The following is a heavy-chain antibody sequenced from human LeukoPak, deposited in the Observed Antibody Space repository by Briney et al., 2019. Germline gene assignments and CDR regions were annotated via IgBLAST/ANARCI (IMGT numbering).Heavy chain of an antibody. V-gene: IGHV4-34*01. CDR3: ARVQQQPVGRRWFDP. J-gene: IGHJ5*02. Sequence: PSETLSLTCAVYGGSFSGYYWSWIRQPPGKGLEWIGEINHSGSTNYNPSLKSRVTISVDTSKNQFSLKLSSVTAADTAVYYCARVQQQPVGRRWFDPWGQGTLVTVSS. D-gene: IGHD6-13*01. CDR1: GGSFSGYY. CDR2: INHSGST.